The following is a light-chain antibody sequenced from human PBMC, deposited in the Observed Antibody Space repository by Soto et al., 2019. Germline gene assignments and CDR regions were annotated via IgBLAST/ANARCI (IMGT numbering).Light chain of an antibody. J-gene: IGKJ5*01. CDR1: QSVNKN. Sequence: EILMTQSPATLSVSPLEVATLSCSSSQSVNKNLALYQQKPGQAPRLLIFDVSTRATGIPARFSGGGSGTEFTLTISSLQSEDFAVYYCQQYNKWFSITFGQGTRLEIK. CDR3: QQYNKWFSIT. CDR2: DVS. V-gene: IGKV3-15*01.